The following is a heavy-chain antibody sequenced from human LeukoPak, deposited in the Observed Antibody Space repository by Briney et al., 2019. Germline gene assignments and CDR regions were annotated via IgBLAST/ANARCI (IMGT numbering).Heavy chain of an antibody. CDR3: AKGRGRLNVNRGVYNYHYYMEV. D-gene: IGHD3-10*01. CDR1: GDTISAYS. CDR2: IIPIFGRA. V-gene: IGHV1-69*06. Sequence: SVKVSCKAAGDTISAYSLNWVRQAPGQGLEWMGGIIPIFGRAYYAQNFQGRVTITADKSTSTAYMELSSLGSEDTAIYYRAKGRGRLNVNRGVYNYHYYMEVWGTGTTVIVS. J-gene: IGHJ6*03.